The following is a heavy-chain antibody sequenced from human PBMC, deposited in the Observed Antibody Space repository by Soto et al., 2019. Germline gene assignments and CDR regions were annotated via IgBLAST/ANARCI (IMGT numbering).Heavy chain of an antibody. CDR1: GFTFSSYS. CDR3: ARVGVAGYL. CDR2: ISSSSTI. Sequence: GGSLRLSCAASGFTFSSYSMNWVRQAPGKGLEWVSYISSSSTIYYADSVKGRFTISRDNAKNSLYLQMNSLRDEDTAVYYCARVGVAGYLWGQGTLVTVSS. V-gene: IGHV3-48*02. D-gene: IGHD6-19*01. J-gene: IGHJ4*02.